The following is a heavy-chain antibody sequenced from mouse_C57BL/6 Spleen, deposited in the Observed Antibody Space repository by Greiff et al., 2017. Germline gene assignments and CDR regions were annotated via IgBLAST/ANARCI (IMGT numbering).Heavy chain of an antibody. J-gene: IGHJ1*03. V-gene: IGHV1-50*01. CDR3: ARSTTVRYFDV. D-gene: IGHD1-1*01. CDR2: IDPSDSYT. CDR1: GYTFTSYW. Sequence: QVQLQPSGAELVKPGASVKLSCKASGYTFTSYWMQWVKQRPGQGLEWIGEIDPSDSYTNYNQKFKGKATLTVDTSSSTAYMQLSSLTSEDSAVYYCARSTTVRYFDVWGTGTTVTVSS.